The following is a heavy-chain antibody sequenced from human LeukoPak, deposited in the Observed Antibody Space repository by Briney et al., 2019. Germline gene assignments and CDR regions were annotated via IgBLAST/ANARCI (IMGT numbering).Heavy chain of an antibody. CDR3: AKDSFWAGYAFDI. CDR2: ISSSGSTI. Sequence: PGGSLRLSCAASGFTFSSYEMNWVRQAPGKGLEWVSYISSSGSTIYYADSVKGRFTISRDNSKNTLYLQMNSLRAEDTAVYYCAKDSFWAGYAFDIWGQGTMVTVSS. J-gene: IGHJ3*02. CDR1: GFTFSSYE. V-gene: IGHV3-48*03. D-gene: IGHD3/OR15-3a*01.